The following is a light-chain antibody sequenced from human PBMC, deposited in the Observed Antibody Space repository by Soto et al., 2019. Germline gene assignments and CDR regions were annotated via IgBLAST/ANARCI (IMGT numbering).Light chain of an antibody. CDR1: GSVSSY. CDR2: AAS. V-gene: IGKV1-39*01. CDR3: QQSYSTPRTWT. J-gene: IGKJ1*01. Sequence: DIQMTQYPSSLSASVGDRVTITFRASGSVSSYLNWYQQKPGKAPKLLIYAASSLQSGVPSRFSGSGSGTDFTLTISSLKPEDFATYYCQQSYSTPRTWTFGQGTKVDIK.